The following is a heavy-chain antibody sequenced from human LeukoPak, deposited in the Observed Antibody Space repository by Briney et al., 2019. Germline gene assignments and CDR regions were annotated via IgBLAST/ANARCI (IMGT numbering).Heavy chain of an antibody. D-gene: IGHD6-19*01. V-gene: IGHV3-66*01. CDR3: ARGTSGWYWSYDY. Sequence: PGGSLRLSCAASGFTVSSNYMSWVRQAPGKGLEWVSVIYSGGSTYYADSVKGRFTISRDNSKNTLYLQMNSLRAEDTAVYYCARGTSGWYWSYDYWGQGTLVTVSS. J-gene: IGHJ4*02. CDR1: GFTVSSNY. CDR2: IYSGGST.